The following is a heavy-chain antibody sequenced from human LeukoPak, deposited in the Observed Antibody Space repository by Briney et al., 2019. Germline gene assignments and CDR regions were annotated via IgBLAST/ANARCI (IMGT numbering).Heavy chain of an antibody. J-gene: IGHJ4*02. CDR2: VYYSGST. CDR1: GGSIRRSPYY. CDR3: ARPLTGYSYFDY. V-gene: IGHV4-39*01. D-gene: IGHD3-9*01. Sequence: SETLSLTCTVSGGSIRRSPYYWGWIRQPPGKGLEWIGSVYYSGSTSYNPPLKSRVTISVDTSKNQFSLKLNSVTAADTAVYYCARPLTGYSYFDYWGQGTLVTVSS.